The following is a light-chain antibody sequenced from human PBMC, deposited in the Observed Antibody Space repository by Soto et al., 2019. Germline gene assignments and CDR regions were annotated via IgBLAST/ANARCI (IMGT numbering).Light chain of an antibody. Sequence: EIVLTQSPGTLSLSPGERATLSCRASQSVSSSHLAWYQHKPGQAPRLLIYSASSRATGIPDRFSGSGSGTDSTLTIRRLEPEDFAVYYCQRYGAFGQGTKVDIK. CDR3: QRYGA. CDR1: QSVSSSH. J-gene: IGKJ1*01. V-gene: IGKV3-20*01. CDR2: SAS.